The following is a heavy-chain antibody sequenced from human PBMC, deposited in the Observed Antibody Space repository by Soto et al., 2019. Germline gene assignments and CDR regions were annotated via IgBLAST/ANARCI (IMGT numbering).Heavy chain of an antibody. V-gene: IGHV4-31*03. CDR3: ARGENDILTGYPGPMDV. J-gene: IGHJ6*02. CDR1: GGSISSGGYY. D-gene: IGHD3-9*01. CDR2: IYYSGST. Sequence: PSETLSLTCTVSGGSISSGGYYWSWIRQHPGKSLEWIGYIYYSGSTYYNPSLKSRVTISVDTSKNQFSLKLSSVTAADTAVYYCARGENDILTGYPGPMDVWGQGTTVTVSS.